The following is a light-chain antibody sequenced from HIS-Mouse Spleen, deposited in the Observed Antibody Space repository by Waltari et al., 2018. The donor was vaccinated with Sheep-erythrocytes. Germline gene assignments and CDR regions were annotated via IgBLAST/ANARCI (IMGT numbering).Light chain of an antibody. J-gene: IGKJ2*02. CDR2: GAS. CDR1: QSVSSN. V-gene: IGKV3-15*01. CDR3: QQYNNWPPGT. Sequence: EIVMTQSPATLSVSPGERATLPCRASQSVSSNLAGYQQKPGQAPRLLIYGASTRATGIPARFSGSESGTEFTLTISSMQSEDFAVYYCQQYNNWPPGTFGQGTKLEIK.